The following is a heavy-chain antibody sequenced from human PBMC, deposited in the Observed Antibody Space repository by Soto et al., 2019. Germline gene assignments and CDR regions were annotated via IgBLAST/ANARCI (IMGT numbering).Heavy chain of an antibody. CDR3: ARGNRAATDGGFDY. V-gene: IGHV6-1*01. J-gene: IGHJ4*02. CDR1: GDSVSSNSAA. D-gene: IGHD6-25*01. Sequence: SQTLSLTCAISGDSVSSNSAAWNWIRQSPSRGLEWLGRTYYRSKWYNDYAVSVKSRITINPDTSKNQFSLQLNSVTPEATAVYYCARGNRAATDGGFDYWGQGTLVTVSS. CDR2: TYYRSKWYN.